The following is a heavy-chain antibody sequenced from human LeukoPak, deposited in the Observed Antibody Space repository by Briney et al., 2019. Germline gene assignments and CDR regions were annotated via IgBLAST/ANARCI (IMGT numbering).Heavy chain of an antibody. Sequence: GGTLRLSCAASGFTFSSHGMNWVRQAPGRGLEWVSAISTTGGTTYYADSVRGRFTISRDNSRNTLYLQMNSLRAEDTAIYYCAKNGDRGAYCSGGTCYPYYYYYMDVWGKGTTVTISS. J-gene: IGHJ6*03. CDR1: GFTFSSHG. D-gene: IGHD2-15*01. CDR3: AKNGDRGAYCSGGTCYPYYYYYMDV. V-gene: IGHV3-23*01. CDR2: ISTTGGTT.